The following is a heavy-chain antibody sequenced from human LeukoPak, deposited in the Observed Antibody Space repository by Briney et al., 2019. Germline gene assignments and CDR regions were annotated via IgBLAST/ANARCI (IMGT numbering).Heavy chain of an antibody. CDR1: AGSLSGYY. Sequence: PSETLSLTCAVYAGSLSGYYWSWLRQPPGKGLEWIVEINHSGSTNYNPSLKSRVTISVDTSKNQFSLKLSSVTAADTAVYYCAAYYYDSSGYYAWFDPWGQGTLVTVSS. V-gene: IGHV4-34*01. D-gene: IGHD3-22*01. J-gene: IGHJ5*02. CDR3: AAYYYDSSGYYAWFDP. CDR2: INHSGST.